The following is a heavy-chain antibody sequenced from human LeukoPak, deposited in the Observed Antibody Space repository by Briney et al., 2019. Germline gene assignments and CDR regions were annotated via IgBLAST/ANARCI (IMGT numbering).Heavy chain of an antibody. CDR1: GGSISSYY. J-gene: IGHJ2*01. V-gene: IGHV4-59*12. Sequence: PSETLSLTCTVSGGSISSYYWSWIRQPPGKGLEWIGYISYSGRTNYNPSLKSRVTISVDTSKNQFSLKLTSVTAADTAVYYCARDRGKGYFDLWGRGTLVTVSS. CDR2: ISYSGRT. CDR3: ARDRGKGYFDL.